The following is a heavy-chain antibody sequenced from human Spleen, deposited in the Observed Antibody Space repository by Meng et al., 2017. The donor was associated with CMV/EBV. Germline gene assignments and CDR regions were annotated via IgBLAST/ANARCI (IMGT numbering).Heavy chain of an antibody. CDR3: TKLGRVGSSPQYNWFDT. V-gene: IGHV1-8*01. J-gene: IGHJ5*02. CDR1: YTFASYD. D-gene: IGHD3-16*01. Sequence: YTFASYDINWVRQATGHGLEWMGWMNPNSGNTDYAQKFLAGVTMTRNTSISPAYMGLCSLRSEDTALYYCTKLGRVGSSPQYNWFDTWGQGTLVTVSS. CDR2: MNPNSGNT.